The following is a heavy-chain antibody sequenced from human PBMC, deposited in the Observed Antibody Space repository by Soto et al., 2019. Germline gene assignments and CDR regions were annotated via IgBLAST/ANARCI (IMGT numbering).Heavy chain of an antibody. J-gene: IGHJ6*02. CDR3: VKEKDYCIGSAYKVFDMVV. CDR2: IWADGETK. V-gene: IGHV3-33*03. D-gene: IGHD2-8*02. Sequence: PGGSLRLSCAASGFTLSNYGMHWVRQAPGKGLEWVAIIWADGETKFYVDSVKGRFTISRDTSENTLSLQMSRLRVDDTAIYYCVKEKDYCIGSAYKVFDMVVWGQGTTVTVSS. CDR1: GFTLSNYG.